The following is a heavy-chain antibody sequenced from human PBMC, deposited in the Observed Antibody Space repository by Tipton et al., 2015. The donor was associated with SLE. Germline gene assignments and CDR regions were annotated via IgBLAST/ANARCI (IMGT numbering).Heavy chain of an antibody. CDR1: GFTFSSYA. CDR3: ATWDYSSGWYYFDY. CDR2: ISGSGGST. J-gene: IGHJ4*02. Sequence: SLRLSCAASGFTFSSYAMSWVRQAPGKGLEWVSAISGSGGSTYYADSVKGRFTISRDNSKNTLYLQMNSLRAEDTAVYYCATWDYSSGWYYFDYWGQGTLVTVAS. D-gene: IGHD6-19*01. V-gene: IGHV3-23*01.